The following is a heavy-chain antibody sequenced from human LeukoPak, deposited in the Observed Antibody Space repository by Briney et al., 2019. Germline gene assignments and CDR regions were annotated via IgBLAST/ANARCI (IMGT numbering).Heavy chain of an antibody. V-gene: IGHV1-18*01. CDR3: AREYPDRFWSGYDYYYYYYMDV. J-gene: IGHJ6*03. Sequence: ASVKVSCKASGYTFTSYGISWVRQAPGQGLEWMGWISAYNGNTNYAQKLQGRVTMTTDTSTSTAYMELRSLRSDDTAVYYCAREYPDRFWSGYDYYYYYYMDVWGKGTTVTVSS. D-gene: IGHD3-3*01. CDR2: ISAYNGNT. CDR1: GYTFTSYG.